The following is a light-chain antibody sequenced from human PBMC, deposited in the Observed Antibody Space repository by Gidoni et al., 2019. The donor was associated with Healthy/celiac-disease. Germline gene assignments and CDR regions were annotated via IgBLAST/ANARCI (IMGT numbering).Light chain of an antibody. V-gene: IGKV4-1*01. Sequence: DIVPTQSPDSLAVYQGERATINCKSSQSVSYSSNNKNYLAWYQRKPGQPPKLLIYWASTRESGVPDRFSGSGSGTDFTLTISSLQAEDVAVYYCQQYYSIPFTFGPGTKVDIK. CDR1: QSVSYSSNNKNY. CDR2: WAS. J-gene: IGKJ3*01. CDR3: QQYYSIPFT.